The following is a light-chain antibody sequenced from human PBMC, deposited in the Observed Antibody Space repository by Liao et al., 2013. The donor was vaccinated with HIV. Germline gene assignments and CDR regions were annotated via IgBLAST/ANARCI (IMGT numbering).Light chain of an antibody. CDR1: KLGDKY. CDR2: QDT. J-gene: IGLJ1*01. CDR3: QAWDSTLYV. V-gene: IGLV3-1*01. Sequence: SYEVTQPPSVSVSPGQTASITCSGDKLGDKYACWYQQKPGQSPVLVIYQDTKRPSGIPERFSGSNSGNTATLTISGTQAMDEADYYCQAWDSTLYVFGTWDQGHRP.